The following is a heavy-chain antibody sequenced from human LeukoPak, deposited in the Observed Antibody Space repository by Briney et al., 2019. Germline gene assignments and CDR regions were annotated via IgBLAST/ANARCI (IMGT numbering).Heavy chain of an antibody. V-gene: IGHV4-31*03. Sequence: SETLSPTCTVSGGSMSSGGYYWSWIRQHPGKGLEWIGYIYYSGSTYYNPSLKSRVTISVDTAKNQFSLNLSSVTAADTAVYYCARYGGTMTGNYFDYWGQGTLVTVSS. D-gene: IGHD1/OR15-1a*01. CDR1: GGSMSSGGYY. CDR3: ARYGGTMTGNYFDY. J-gene: IGHJ4*02. CDR2: IYYSGST.